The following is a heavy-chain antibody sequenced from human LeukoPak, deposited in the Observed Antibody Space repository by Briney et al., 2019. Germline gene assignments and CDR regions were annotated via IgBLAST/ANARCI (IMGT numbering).Heavy chain of an antibody. Sequence: ASVKVSCKASGYTFTSYDINWVRQATGQGLEWMGWINPNSGGTNYAQKFQGRVTMTRDTSISTAYMELSRLRSDDTAVYYCARYSSSSSGYYYYMDVWGKGTTVTVSS. V-gene: IGHV1-2*02. CDR3: ARYSSSSSGYYYYMDV. CDR2: INPNSGGT. D-gene: IGHD6-6*01. CDR1: GYTFTSYD. J-gene: IGHJ6*03.